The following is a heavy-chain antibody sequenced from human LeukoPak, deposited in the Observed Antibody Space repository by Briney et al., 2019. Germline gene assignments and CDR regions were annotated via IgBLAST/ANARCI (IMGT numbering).Heavy chain of an antibody. J-gene: IGHJ4*02. CDR3: ARGRSKGYPYYFEY. CDR2: MNPNSGST. CDR1: GYTFTSYD. Sequence: ASVKVSCKASGYTFTSYDIKWVRQATGQGLEWMGWMNPNSGSTGYAQKFQGRVTITRNTSISTAYMELSGLRSEDTAVYYCARGRSKGYPYYFEYWGRGTLVTVSS. D-gene: IGHD5-12*01. V-gene: IGHV1-8*03.